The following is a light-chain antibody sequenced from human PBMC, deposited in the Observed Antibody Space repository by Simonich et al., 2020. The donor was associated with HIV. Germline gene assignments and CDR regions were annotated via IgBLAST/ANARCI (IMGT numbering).Light chain of an antibody. CDR1: ALPKKY. CDR2: DDT. CDR3: QSADNSGTYRV. V-gene: IGLV3-25*03. J-gene: IGLJ3*02. Sequence: SYELTQPPSVSVSPGQTARITCSGDALPKKYAYWYQQKSGQAPVLVIFDDTKRPSGIPERFSGSSSGTSVTLTISGVQAEDEADYYCQSADNSGTYRVFGGGTKLTVL.